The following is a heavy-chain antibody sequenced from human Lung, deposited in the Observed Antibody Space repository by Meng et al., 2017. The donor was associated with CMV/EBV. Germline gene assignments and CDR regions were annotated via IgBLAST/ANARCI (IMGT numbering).Heavy chain of an antibody. Sequence: GGSLRLXXEASGFSFSSYGMHWVRQAPGKGLEWVAVIWYDGSNENYGESVKGRFTISRDYSKNMLYLQMNSLRAEDTAVYYCAKDSSRSTWYGPDDYSGMDVWGQRXTVTVSS. D-gene: IGHD6-13*01. J-gene: IGHJ6*02. V-gene: IGHV3-33*06. CDR1: GFSFSSYG. CDR2: IWYDGSNE. CDR3: AKDSSRSTWYGPDDYSGMDV.